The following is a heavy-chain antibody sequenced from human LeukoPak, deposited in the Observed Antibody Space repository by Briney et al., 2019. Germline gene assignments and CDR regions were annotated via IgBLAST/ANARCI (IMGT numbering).Heavy chain of an antibody. CDR2: INSDGSST. Sequence: GGSLRLSCAAPGFTFSSYWMHWVRQAPGKGLVWVSRINSDGSSTSYADSVKGRFTISRDNAKNTLYLQMNSLRAEDTAVYYCARGARVVPWSWFDPWGQGTLVTVSS. CDR3: ARGARVVPWSWFDP. V-gene: IGHV3-74*01. D-gene: IGHD3-3*01. CDR1: GFTFSSYW. J-gene: IGHJ5*02.